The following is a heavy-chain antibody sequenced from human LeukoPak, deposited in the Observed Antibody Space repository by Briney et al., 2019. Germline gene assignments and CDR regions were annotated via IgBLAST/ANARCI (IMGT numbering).Heavy chain of an antibody. V-gene: IGHV3-23*01. CDR2: ISGSGSRT. CDR1: GFTFSDYA. J-gene: IGHJ4*02. CDR3: ASRPRADIGPLDF. D-gene: IGHD1-14*01. Sequence: GGSLRLSCAASGFTFSDYAMTWVRQAPGKGLEWVSSISGSGSRTYYTESVKGRFTISRDSSKNTLYLQMNSLRADETAIYYCASRPRADIGPLDFWGQGTLVTVSS.